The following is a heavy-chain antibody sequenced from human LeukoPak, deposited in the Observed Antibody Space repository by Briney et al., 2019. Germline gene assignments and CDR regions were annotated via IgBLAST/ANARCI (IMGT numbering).Heavy chain of an antibody. V-gene: IGHV4-4*02. CDR3: AREGDSYGQLTFDY. D-gene: IGHD5-18*01. Sequence: SETLSLTCAVSGGSTSSSNWWSWVRQPPGKGLEWIGEIYHSGSTNYNPSLKSRVTISVDKSKNQFSLKLSSVTAADTAVYYCAREGDSYGQLTFDYWGQGTLVTVSS. CDR1: GGSTSSSNW. CDR2: IYHSGST. J-gene: IGHJ4*02.